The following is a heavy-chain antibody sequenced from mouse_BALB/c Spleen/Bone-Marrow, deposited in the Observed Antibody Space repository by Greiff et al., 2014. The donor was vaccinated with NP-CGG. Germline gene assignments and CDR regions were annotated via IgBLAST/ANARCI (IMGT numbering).Heavy chain of an antibody. CDR1: GFTFRDYE. D-gene: IGHD2-10*01. V-gene: IGHV5-15*02. CDR3: AREPTRGAMDY. Sequence: EVKLVESGGALVKPGGSGRLSCAASGFTFRDYEMAWVRQAPEKGLEWVAFISNLAYSIYYADTVTGRFTISRENAKNTLYLEMSILRSEDTAMYYCAREPTRGAMDYWGQGTSVTVSS. J-gene: IGHJ4*01. CDR2: ISNLAYSI.